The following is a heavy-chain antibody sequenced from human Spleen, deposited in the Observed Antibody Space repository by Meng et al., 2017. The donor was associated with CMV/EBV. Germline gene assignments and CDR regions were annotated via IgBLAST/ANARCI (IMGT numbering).Heavy chain of an antibody. J-gene: IGHJ4*02. CDR2: ISYDGSNK. Sequence: GGSLRLSCAASGFTFSSYAMHWVRQAPGKGLEWVAVISYDGSNKYYADSVKGRFTISRDNSKNTLYLQMNSLRAEDTAVYYCARDSACDSSDPLPDYWGQGTLVTVSS. D-gene: IGHD3-22*01. V-gene: IGHV3-30*04. CDR3: ARDSACDSSDPLPDY. CDR1: GFTFSSYA.